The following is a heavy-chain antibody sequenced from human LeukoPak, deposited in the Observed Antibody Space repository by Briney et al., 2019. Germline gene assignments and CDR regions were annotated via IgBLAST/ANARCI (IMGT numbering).Heavy chain of an antibody. CDR2: ISAYNGNT. Sequence: ASVKVSCKASGYTFTSYGISWVRQAPGQGLEWMGWISAYNGNTNYAQKFQGRVTMTRDTSTSTVYMELSSLRSEDTAVYYCARVRRFLWLYDYWGQGTLVTVSS. V-gene: IGHV1-18*01. CDR3: ARVRRFLWLYDY. CDR1: GYTFTSYG. J-gene: IGHJ4*02. D-gene: IGHD3-16*01.